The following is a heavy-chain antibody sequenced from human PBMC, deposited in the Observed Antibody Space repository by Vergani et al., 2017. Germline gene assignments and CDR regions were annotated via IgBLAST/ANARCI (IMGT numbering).Heavy chain of an antibody. CDR2: ISAYNGNT. D-gene: IGHD4-11*01. V-gene: IGHV1-18*01. Sequence: QVQLVQSGAEVKKPGASVKVSCKASGYTFTSYGISWVRQAPGQGLEWMGWISAYNGNTNYAQKLQGRVTMTTDTSTSTAYMELRSLRSDDTAVYYCARGPDDYTSPYYYYYYGMDVWGQGTTVTVSS. J-gene: IGHJ6*02. CDR3: ARGPDDYTSPYYYYYYGMDV. CDR1: GYTFTSYG.